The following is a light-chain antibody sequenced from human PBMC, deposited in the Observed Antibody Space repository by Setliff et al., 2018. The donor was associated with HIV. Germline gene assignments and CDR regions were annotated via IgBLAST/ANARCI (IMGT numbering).Light chain of an antibody. Sequence: QSVLIQPPSASGTPGQRVTISCSGSSSNIGSNTVNWYQQLPGTAPKLLIYSNNQRPSGVPDRFSGSKSGTSASLAISGLQSEDEADYYCAAWDDSLNGYVFETGTKVTVL. J-gene: IGLJ1*01. V-gene: IGLV1-44*01. CDR2: SNN. CDR3: AAWDDSLNGYV. CDR1: SSNIGSNT.